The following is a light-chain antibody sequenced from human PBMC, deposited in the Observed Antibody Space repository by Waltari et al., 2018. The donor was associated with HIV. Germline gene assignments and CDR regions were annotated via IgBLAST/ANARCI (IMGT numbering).Light chain of an antibody. CDR2: EVT. V-gene: IGLV2-23*02. J-gene: IGLJ2*01. CDR1: SSDVGNYNL. CDR3: CSYAASRSVV. Sequence: QSALAQPASVSDSPGQSLTISCTGTSSDVGNYNLVSWYQQPPRKVPKLIIYEVTKRPSGVSNRFSGSKSGNTASLTISGLQAEDEADYYCCSYAASRSVVFGGGTKLTVL.